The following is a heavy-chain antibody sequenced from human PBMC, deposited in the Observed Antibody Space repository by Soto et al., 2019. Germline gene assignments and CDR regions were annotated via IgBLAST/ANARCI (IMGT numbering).Heavy chain of an antibody. CDR1: GGSFSGYY. D-gene: IGHD3-10*01. J-gene: IGHJ6*02. V-gene: IGHV4-34*01. Sequence: SETLSLTCAVYGGSFSGYYWSWIRQPPGKGLEWIGEINHSGSTNYNPSLKSRVTISVDTSKNQFSLKLSSVTAADTAVYYCAREWGITMVRGVIYYYYGMDVWGQGTTVTVS. CDR2: INHSGST. CDR3: AREWGITMVRGVIYYYYGMDV.